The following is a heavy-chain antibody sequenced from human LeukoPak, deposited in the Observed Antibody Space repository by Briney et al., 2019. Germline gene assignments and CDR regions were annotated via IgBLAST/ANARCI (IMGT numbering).Heavy chain of an antibody. D-gene: IGHD4-17*01. CDR2: IYSGGST. CDR1: GFTVSSNY. V-gene: IGHV3-66*01. Sequence: GGSLRLSCAASGFTVSSNYMSWVRQAPGKGLEWVSVIYSGGSTYYADSVKGRFTISRDNSKNTLYLQMNSLRAKDTAVYYCARDRATVDAFDIWGQGTMVTVSS. CDR3: ARDRATVDAFDI. J-gene: IGHJ3*02.